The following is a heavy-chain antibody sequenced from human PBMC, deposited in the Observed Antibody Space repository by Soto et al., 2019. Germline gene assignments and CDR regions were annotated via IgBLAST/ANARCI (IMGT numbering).Heavy chain of an antibody. CDR2: ISYDGSNK. J-gene: IGHJ4*02. D-gene: IGHD2-2*02. V-gene: IGHV3-30*03. CDR1: GFTFSNYD. Sequence: GGSLRLSCAASGFTFSNYDMHWVRQAPDKGLEWVAIISYDGSNKYYADSVKGRFTISRDNSKNTLYLQMISLRAEDTAVYYCSRTGYTYTSFDYFDYWGLGTLVTVSS. CDR3: SRTGYTYTSFDYFDY.